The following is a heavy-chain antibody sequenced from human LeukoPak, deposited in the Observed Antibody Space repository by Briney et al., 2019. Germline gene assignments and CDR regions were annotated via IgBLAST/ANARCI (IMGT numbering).Heavy chain of an antibody. CDR2: IYCSGST. Sequence: SETLSLTCTVSGGSISSYYWSWIRQPPGKGLEWIGYIYCSGSTNYNPPLKSRVTISVDTSKNQFSLKLSSVTAADTAVYYCARGYSNYVSQSAEYFQHWGQGTLVTVSS. J-gene: IGHJ1*01. CDR3: ARGYSNYVSQSAEYFQH. D-gene: IGHD4-11*01. CDR1: GGSISSYY. V-gene: IGHV4-59*08.